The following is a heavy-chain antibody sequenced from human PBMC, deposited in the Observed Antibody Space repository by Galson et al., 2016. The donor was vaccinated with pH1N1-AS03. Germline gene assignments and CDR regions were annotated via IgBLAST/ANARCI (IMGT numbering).Heavy chain of an antibody. V-gene: IGHV2-5*02. J-gene: IGHJ4*02. CDR1: GFSLTTSAVG. CDR2: IYWDDDK. Sequence: PALVKPTQTLTLTCTFSGFSLTTSAVGVVWIRQPPGKALEWLALIYWDDDKRYNSSLKSRLTITKDTSKNQVVLTMTNMDPLDTATYYCASTAGWLPGFWGQGTVVTVSS. CDR3: ASTAGWLPGF. D-gene: IGHD3-9*01.